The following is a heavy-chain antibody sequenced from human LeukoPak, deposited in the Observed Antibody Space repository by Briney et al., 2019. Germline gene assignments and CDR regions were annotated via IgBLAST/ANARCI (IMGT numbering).Heavy chain of an antibody. CDR2: ICDSGGST. CDR1: GFTFSSYA. CDR3: AKGPRRWYIYFQH. Sequence: PGRSLRLSCAASGFTFSSYAMSWVRQPPGKGLEWVSDICDSGGSTYYPDFVKGPFPISRDNSKNPLYLQMNSLRAEDTAVYYCAKGPRRWYIYFQHWGQGTLVTVSS. V-gene: IGHV3-23*01. D-gene: IGHD2-8*02. J-gene: IGHJ1*01.